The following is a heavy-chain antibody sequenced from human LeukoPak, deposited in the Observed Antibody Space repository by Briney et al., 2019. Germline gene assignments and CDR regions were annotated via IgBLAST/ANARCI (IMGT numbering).Heavy chain of an antibody. D-gene: IGHD3-10*01. CDR2: ISYAGSNN. Sequence: QPGGSLRLSCAASGFTFSSYTMDWVRQAPGKGLEWVARISYAGSNNYYADSVKGRFTISSDNSKNTLYLQMNSLRAEDTAVYYCAKDRGDLESYDYWGQGTLVTVSS. CDR1: GFTFSSYT. V-gene: IGHV3-30-3*01. CDR3: AKDRGDLESYDY. J-gene: IGHJ4*02.